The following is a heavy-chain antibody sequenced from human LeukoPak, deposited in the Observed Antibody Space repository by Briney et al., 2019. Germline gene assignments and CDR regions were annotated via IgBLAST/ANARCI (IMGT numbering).Heavy chain of an antibody. CDR2: ISAYNGNT. D-gene: IGHD3-10*01. CDR1: GYTFTSYG. Sequence: ASVKVSCKASGYTFTSYGISWVRQAPGQGLEWMGWISAYNGNTNYAQKLQGRVTMTTDTSTSTAYMELRSLRSDDTAVYYCARARGILWFGYDAFDIWGQGTMVTVSS. J-gene: IGHJ3*02. CDR3: ARARGILWFGYDAFDI. V-gene: IGHV1-18*01.